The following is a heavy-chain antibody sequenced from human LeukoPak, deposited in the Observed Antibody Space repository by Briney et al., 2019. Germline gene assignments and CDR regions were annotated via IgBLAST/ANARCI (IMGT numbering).Heavy chain of an antibody. Sequence: PGGSLRLSCAASGFTFSSYSMNWVRQAPGKGLEWVSSIRSSSSYIYYADSVKGRFTISRDNAKNSLYLQMNSLRAEDTAVYYCARDLMYYYDSSGYYYDYWGQGTLVTVSS. CDR3: ARDLMYYYDSSGYYYDY. CDR2: IRSSSSYI. CDR1: GFTFSSYS. J-gene: IGHJ4*02. D-gene: IGHD3-22*01. V-gene: IGHV3-21*01.